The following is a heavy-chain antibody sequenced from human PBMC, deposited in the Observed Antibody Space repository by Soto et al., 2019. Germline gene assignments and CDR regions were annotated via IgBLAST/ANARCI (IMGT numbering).Heavy chain of an antibody. CDR3: ARGPGWWIQLWLEAFDI. Sequence: SETLSLTCTVSGGSISSGGYYWSWIRQHPGKGLEWIGYIYYSGSTYYNPSLKSRVTISVDTSKNQFSLKLSSVTAADTAVYYCARGPGWWIQLWLEAFDIWGQGTMVTVSS. CDR2: IYYSGST. V-gene: IGHV4-31*03. D-gene: IGHD5-18*01. CDR1: GGSISSGGYY. J-gene: IGHJ3*02.